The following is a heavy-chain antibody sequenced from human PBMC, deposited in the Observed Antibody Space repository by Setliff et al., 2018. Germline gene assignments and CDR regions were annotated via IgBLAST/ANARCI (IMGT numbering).Heavy chain of an antibody. J-gene: IGHJ4*02. D-gene: IGHD3-16*01. Sequence: GGSLRLSCAASGFTFSDSAVHWVRQASGKGLAWVASIKQDGSDKYYVDSVKGRFTISRDNAKNSLFLQMNSLRAEDTAMYFCARDRGGGLYDYWGQGTLVTVSS. V-gene: IGHV3-7*01. CDR1: GFTFSDSA. CDR2: IKQDGSDK. CDR3: ARDRGGGLYDY.